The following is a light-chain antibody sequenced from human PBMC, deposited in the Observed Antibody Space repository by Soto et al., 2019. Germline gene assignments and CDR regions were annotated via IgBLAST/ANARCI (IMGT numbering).Light chain of an antibody. CDR2: AEF. V-gene: IGKV1-9*01. J-gene: IGKJ4*01. CDR3: QQFRSYPLT. Sequence: DIQLTQSPSFLSASVGDRVTITCRASQGISNYLAWYQQKPGKAPKLLIYAEFNLQRGVPSRFSGSGSGTEFTLTISSLQPEDFADYFCQQFRSYPLTFGGGTRVEIK. CDR1: QGISNY.